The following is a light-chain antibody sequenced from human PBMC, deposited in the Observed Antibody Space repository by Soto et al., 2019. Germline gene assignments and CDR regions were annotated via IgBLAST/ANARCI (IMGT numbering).Light chain of an antibody. CDR2: GAS. CDR3: QQYGSSLIT. J-gene: IGKJ5*01. Sequence: EIVLTQSPGSLSLSPGEGSTLSCRASETIKKNYLAWYQQQPGQAPRLLILGASSRATGIPDRFSGSGSGTDFTLTISRVEPEDFAVYYCQQYGSSLITFGQGTRLEIK. CDR1: ETIKKNY. V-gene: IGKV3-20*01.